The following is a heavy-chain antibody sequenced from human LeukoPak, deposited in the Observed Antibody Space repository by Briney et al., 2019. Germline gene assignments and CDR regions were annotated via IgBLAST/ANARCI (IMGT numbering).Heavy chain of an antibody. CDR2: MNPNSGNT. V-gene: IGHV1-8*01. Sequence: GASVKVSCKASGYTFTSYDINWVRQATGQGLEWMGWMNPNSGNTGYAQKFQGRVTMTRNTSISTAYMELGRLRSEDKAVYYCARAQSITHYYDSSGYGFDPWGQGTLVTVSS. CDR3: ARAQSITHYYDSSGYGFDP. CDR1: GYTFTSYD. D-gene: IGHD3-22*01. J-gene: IGHJ5*02.